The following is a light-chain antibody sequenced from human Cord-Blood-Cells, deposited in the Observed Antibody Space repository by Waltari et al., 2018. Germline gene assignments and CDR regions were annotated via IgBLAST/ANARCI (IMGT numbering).Light chain of an antibody. J-gene: IGLJ2*01. Sequence: QAALTQPASVSGSPGQSITISCTGTSSAVGGYNYVSWYQQHQGKAPKLMIYDVSNRPSGVSNPFSGSKSGNTASLTISGLQAEDEADYYCSSYTSSSTVVFGGGTKLTVL. CDR2: DVS. V-gene: IGLV2-14*01. CDR1: SSAVGGYNY. CDR3: SSYTSSSTVV.